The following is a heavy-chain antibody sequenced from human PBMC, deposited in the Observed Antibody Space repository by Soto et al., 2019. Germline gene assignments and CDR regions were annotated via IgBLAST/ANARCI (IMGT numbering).Heavy chain of an antibody. CDR2: INGISSHI. CDR1: QLIFAGYS. D-gene: IGHD4-4*01. J-gene: IGHJ4*02. CDR3: ARDIDYSFDY. Sequence: GGSLRLSCAASQLIFAGYSMNWVRQAPGKGLEWVSYINGISSHIYYADSVQGRFTVSRDNAKNSLYLQMNSLRDEDTAVYYCARDIDYSFDYWGQGTLVTVSS. V-gene: IGHV3-48*02.